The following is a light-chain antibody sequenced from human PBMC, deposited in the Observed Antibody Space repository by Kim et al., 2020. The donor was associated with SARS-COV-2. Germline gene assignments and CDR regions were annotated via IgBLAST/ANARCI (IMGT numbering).Light chain of an antibody. J-gene: IGKJ1*01. CDR3: QQYESSPQT. CDR1: HSIRSNY. V-gene: IGKV3-20*01. CDR2: GAS. Sequence: SPGERATLPCRASHSIRSNYLAWYQQKPGQAPRLLIYGASSRATGIPDRFSGSGSGTDFTLTISRLEPEDSAMYYCQQYESSPQTFGQGTKVDIK.